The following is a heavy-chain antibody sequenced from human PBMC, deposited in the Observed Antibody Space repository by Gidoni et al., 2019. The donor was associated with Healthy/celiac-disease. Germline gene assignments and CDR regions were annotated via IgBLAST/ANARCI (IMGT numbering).Heavy chain of an antibody. CDR1: GFHFSSYA. D-gene: IGHD2-2*01. Sequence: QVQLVESGGGVVQPGRSLRLSCAASGFHFSSYAMHWVRQAPGKGLEWVAVISYDGSNKYYADSVKGRFTISRDNSKNTLYLQMNSLRAEDTAVYYCARDKKYCSSTSCYFPYYGMDVWGQGTTVTVSS. CDR3: ARDKKYCSSTSCYFPYYGMDV. V-gene: IGHV3-30*01. CDR2: ISYDGSNK. J-gene: IGHJ6*02.